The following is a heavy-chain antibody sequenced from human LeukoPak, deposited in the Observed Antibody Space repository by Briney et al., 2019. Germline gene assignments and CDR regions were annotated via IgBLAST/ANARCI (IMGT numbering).Heavy chain of an antibody. J-gene: IGHJ3*02. CDR2: TRHSGNT. V-gene: IGHV4-59*02. D-gene: IGHD3-10*01. Sequence: SDTLSLTCIVSGDSVSGYYWNWIRQRPGEGLEWIGYTRHSGNTLYNPSFKSRVTTSVDTSKTQFPLSLSSVTAAAPAVYYCARWEVRLNAFEMWGQGTMVTVSS. CDR1: GDSVSGYY. CDR3: ARWEVRLNAFEM.